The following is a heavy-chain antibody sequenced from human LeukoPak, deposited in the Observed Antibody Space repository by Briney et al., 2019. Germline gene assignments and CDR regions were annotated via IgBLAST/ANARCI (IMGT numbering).Heavy chain of an antibody. J-gene: IGHJ4*02. V-gene: IGHV4-39*07. CDR2: IYYSGST. CDR1: GGSISSSSYY. Sequence: SETLSLTCTVSGGSISSSSYYWGWIRQPPGKGLEWIGSIYYSGSTYYNPSLKSRVTISVDTSKNQFSLKLSSVTAADTAVYYCARDLAAALGAFDYWGQGTLVTVSS. D-gene: IGHD6-13*01. CDR3: ARDLAAALGAFDY.